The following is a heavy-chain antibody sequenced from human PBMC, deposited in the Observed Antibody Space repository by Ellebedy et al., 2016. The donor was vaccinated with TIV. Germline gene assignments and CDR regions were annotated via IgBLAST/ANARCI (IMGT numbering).Heavy chain of an antibody. J-gene: IGHJ4*02. D-gene: IGHD3-3*01. CDR1: GFTFSNSW. CDR3: TTDFSN. Sequence: GESLKISCVGSGFTFSNSWMDWVRQAPGKGLEWVGRIRRIVDGGTIDYAAPVKDRFTISRDDSKNTLYLQMNSLKTEDTALYYYTTDFSNWGQGTLVTVSS. V-gene: IGHV3-15*07. CDR2: IRRIVDGGTI.